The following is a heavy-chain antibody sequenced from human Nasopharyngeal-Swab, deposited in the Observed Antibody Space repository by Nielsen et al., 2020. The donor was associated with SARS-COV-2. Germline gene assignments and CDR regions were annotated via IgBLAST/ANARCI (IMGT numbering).Heavy chain of an antibody. CDR2: IWYDGSNK. J-gene: IGHJ4*02. Sequence: GESLKISCAASGFTFCNYGIHCVRQAPGKGLEWVAVIWYDGSNKYYADSVKGRFTISRDNSKNTLYLQMNSLRAEDTAVYYCAREGIVGATKLDYWGQGTLVTVSS. CDR3: AREGIVGATKLDY. V-gene: IGHV3-33*01. CDR1: GFTFCNYG. D-gene: IGHD1-26*01.